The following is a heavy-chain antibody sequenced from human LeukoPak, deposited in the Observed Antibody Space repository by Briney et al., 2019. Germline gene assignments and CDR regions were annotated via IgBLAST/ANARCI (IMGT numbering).Heavy chain of an antibody. V-gene: IGHV3-23*01. J-gene: IGHJ4*02. D-gene: IGHD2-8*02. CDR3: ARAPYSTGRGYYFDY. CDR1: GFTFSSYA. Sequence: GGSLRLSCEASGFTFSSYAMSWVRQAPGKGLEWVSDISSSGGSTTYADSVKGRFTISRDNAKNTLYLQMNSLRAEDTAVYYCARAPYSTGRGYYFDYWGQGTLVTVSS. CDR2: ISSSGGST.